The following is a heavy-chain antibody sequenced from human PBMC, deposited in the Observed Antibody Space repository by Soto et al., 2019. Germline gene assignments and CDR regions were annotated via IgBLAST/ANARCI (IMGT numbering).Heavy chain of an antibody. D-gene: IGHD3-22*01. Sequence: PGESLKISCKTSGYTFTDYWIGWVRQMPGKGLEWMGIIYPGGSDTRYSPSFRGQVTISADKSISTAYLQWSNLKASDTAIYYCASKEYKYVSNGYFYWGKGT. J-gene: IGHJ4*02. CDR3: ASKEYKYVSNGYFY. CDR2: IYPGGSDT. V-gene: IGHV5-51*01. CDR1: GYTFTDYW.